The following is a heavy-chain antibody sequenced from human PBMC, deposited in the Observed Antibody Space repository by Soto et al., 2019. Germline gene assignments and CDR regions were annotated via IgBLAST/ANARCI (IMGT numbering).Heavy chain of an antibody. V-gene: IGHV3-21*01. CDR1: GFTFSSYS. J-gene: IGHJ3*02. Sequence: GGSLRLSCAASGFTFSSYSMNWVRQAPGKGLEWVSSIRSSSSYIYYADSVKGRFTISRDNAKNSLYLQMNSLRAEDTAVYYCARGPTRTGDQVGDAFDIWGQGTMVTVSS. CDR3: ARGPTRTGDQVGDAFDI. CDR2: IRSSSSYI. D-gene: IGHD7-27*01.